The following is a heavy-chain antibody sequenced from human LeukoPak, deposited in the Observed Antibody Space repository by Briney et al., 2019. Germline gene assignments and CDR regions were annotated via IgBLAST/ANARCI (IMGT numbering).Heavy chain of an antibody. J-gene: IGHJ4*02. CDR1: GFTFDDYA. D-gene: IGHD6-19*01. Sequence: GGSLRLSCAASGFTFDDYAMHWVRQAPGKGLEGVSLISWDGGSTYYADSVKGRFTISRDNSKNSLYLQMNSLRAEDTALYYCAKGTNSGWYHGENVDYWGQGTLVTVSS. CDR3: AKGTNSGWYHGENVDY. CDR2: ISWDGGST. V-gene: IGHV3-43D*03.